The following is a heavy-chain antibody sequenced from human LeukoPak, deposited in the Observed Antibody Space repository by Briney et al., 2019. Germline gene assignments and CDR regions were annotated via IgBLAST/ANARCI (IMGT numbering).Heavy chain of an antibody. D-gene: IGHD5-24*01. J-gene: IGHJ4*02. CDR2: MKQDGSER. CDR1: GFTFTDYW. Sequence: GGSLRLSCVASGFTFTDYWLDWVRQAPGKGLEWVAYMKQDGSERNYLESGKGRFTISRDNAKNSLYLQMNNLRAEDTAIYYCARNRGWQQFDYWGQGTLATVSS. CDR3: ARNRGWQQFDY. V-gene: IGHV3-7*01.